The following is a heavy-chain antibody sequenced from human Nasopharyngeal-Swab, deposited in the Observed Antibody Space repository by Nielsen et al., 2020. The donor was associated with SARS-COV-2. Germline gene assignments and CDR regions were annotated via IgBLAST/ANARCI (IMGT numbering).Heavy chain of an antibody. J-gene: IGHJ6*02. CDR1: GFNFGNFA. D-gene: IGHD2-8*01. CDR2: ISAAGTSSGIIT. V-gene: IGHV3-23*01. Sequence: GGSLRLSCAASGFNFGNFAMSWVRQSPGKGLEWVATISAAGTSSGIITYYAESVKGRFTISRDSANDILHLQMNSLRAEDSALYYCAKDKATFCTSSVCYFGMDVWGQGTTVTVSS. CDR3: AKDKATFCTSSVCYFGMDV.